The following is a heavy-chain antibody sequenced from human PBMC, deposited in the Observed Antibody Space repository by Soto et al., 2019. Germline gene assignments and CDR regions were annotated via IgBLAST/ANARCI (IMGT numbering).Heavy chain of an antibody. Sequence: VQLVESGGGLVQPGGSLRLSCAVSGFTFSDRYMDWVRQAPGKGLEWVGRIRNKPNGYTTEYAASVKGRFTVSRDDSKNSMYLQMNSLKTEDTAVYYCGRLGVNGTPRWGQGTLVTVSS. J-gene: IGHJ4*02. CDR1: GFTFSDRY. CDR3: GRLGVNGTPR. CDR2: IRNKPNGYTT. D-gene: IGHD1-20*01. V-gene: IGHV3-72*01.